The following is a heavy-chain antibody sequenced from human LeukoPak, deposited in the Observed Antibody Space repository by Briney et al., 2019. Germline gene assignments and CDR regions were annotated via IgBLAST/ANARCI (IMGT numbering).Heavy chain of an antibody. J-gene: IGHJ4*02. CDR3: AKDLGPVALNGGDY. V-gene: IGHV3-64*01. CDR1: GFTFSSYA. D-gene: IGHD6-19*01. Sequence: GGSLRLSCAASGFTFSSYAMHWVRQAPGKGLEYVSAISSNGGSTYYANSVKGRFTISRDNSKNTLYLQMGSLRAEDMAVYYCAKDLGPVALNGGDYWGQGTLVTVSS. CDR2: ISSNGGST.